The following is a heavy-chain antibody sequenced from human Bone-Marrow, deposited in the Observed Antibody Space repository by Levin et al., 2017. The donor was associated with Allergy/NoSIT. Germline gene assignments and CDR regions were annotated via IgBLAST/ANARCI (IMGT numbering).Heavy chain of an antibody. D-gene: IGHD7-27*01. CDR1: GFTFSSYG. Sequence: LSLPCAASGFTFSSYGMSWVRQAPGKGPEWVSGVSGSGGSTYYADSVKGRFTISRDNSKNTLYLQMNSLRAEDTALYYCAKGAWETPGDENFDFWGQGTPVTVSS. J-gene: IGHJ4*02. CDR2: VSGSGGST. CDR3: AKGAWETPGDENFDF. V-gene: IGHV3-23*01.